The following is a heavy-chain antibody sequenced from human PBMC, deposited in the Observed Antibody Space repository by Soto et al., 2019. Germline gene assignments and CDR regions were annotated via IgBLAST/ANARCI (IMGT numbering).Heavy chain of an antibody. CDR3: ANYGYYYYYGMDV. Sequence: SVKVSCKASGGTFSSYAISWVRQAPGQGLEWMGGIIPIFGTANYAQKFQGRATITADKSTSTAYMELSSLRSEDTAVYYCANYGYYYYYGMDVWGQGTTVTVSS. V-gene: IGHV1-69*06. D-gene: IGHD3-16*01. CDR2: IIPIFGTA. CDR1: GGTFSSYA. J-gene: IGHJ6*02.